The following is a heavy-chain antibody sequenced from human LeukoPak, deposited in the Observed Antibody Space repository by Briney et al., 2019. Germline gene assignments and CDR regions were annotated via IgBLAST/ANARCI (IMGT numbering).Heavy chain of an antibody. CDR2: ISYDGSNK. V-gene: IGHV3-30*04. D-gene: IGHD3-3*02. CDR3: ARDHRVLALDTPGDY. J-gene: IGHJ4*02. CDR1: GFTFSSYA. Sequence: GGSLRLSCAASGFTFSSYAMHWVRQAPGKGLEWVAVISYDGSNKYYADSVKGRFTISRDNSKDTLYLQMNSLRAEDTAVYYCARDHRVLALDTPGDYWGQGTLVTVSS.